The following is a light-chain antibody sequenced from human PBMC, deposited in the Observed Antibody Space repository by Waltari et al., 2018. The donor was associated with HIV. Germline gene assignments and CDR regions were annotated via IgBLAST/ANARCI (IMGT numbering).Light chain of an antibody. Sequence: QSALTQPASVSGSPGQSITISCTGTSSDVGGYNYVSWYQQHPGKAPKLMLYEVSKRPSGGSNRFSGSKSGNTASLTISGLQAEDEADYYCSSYTSSSTVVFGGGTKLTVL. CDR2: EVS. V-gene: IGLV2-14*01. CDR3: SSYTSSSTVV. CDR1: SSDVGGYNY. J-gene: IGLJ2*01.